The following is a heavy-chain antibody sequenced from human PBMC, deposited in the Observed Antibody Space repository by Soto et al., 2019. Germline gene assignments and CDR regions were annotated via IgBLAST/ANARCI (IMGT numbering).Heavy chain of an antibody. Sequence: SETLSLTCSVSGGSLSGYYWTWTRQPPGKGLEWIGYIYYAGTTTYNPSLKNRVTISLDTPKNQFSLKMDSVAAADTAVYYCTRLGGYYQALDSWGQGILVTVSS. CDR3: TRLGGYYQALDS. CDR2: IYYAGTT. D-gene: IGHD3-22*01. V-gene: IGHV4-59*08. CDR1: GGSLSGYY. J-gene: IGHJ4*02.